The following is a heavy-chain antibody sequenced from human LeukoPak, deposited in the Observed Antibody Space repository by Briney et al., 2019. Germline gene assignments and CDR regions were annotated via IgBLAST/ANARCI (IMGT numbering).Heavy chain of an antibody. D-gene: IGHD6-13*01. V-gene: IGHV4-39*07. CDR2: INYYGKT. J-gene: IGHJ6*03. CDR1: GNSISSSSYY. Sequence: PSETLSLTCTVSGNSISSSSYYWVWIRQPPGKGLEWIGSINYYGKTYYNPSVKSRVTISVDTSKNQFSLMVRSVTAADTAVYYCAGGAYSSSWYSYYYYYMDVWGKGTTVTVSS. CDR3: AGGAYSSSWYSYYYYYMDV.